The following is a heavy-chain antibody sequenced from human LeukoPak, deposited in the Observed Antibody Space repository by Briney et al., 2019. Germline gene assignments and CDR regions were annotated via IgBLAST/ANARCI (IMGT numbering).Heavy chain of an antibody. D-gene: IGHD1-1*01. CDR2: IYTSGST. CDR1: GGSITSGSFY. Sequence: SQTLSLTCTVSGGSITSGSFYWTWIRQAAGKGLEWIGRIYTSGSTDYNPSLKSRVTISIDTSKNQFSLKLSSVTAADTAVYYCARDAGHQLSRRNYYAMDVWGQGTTVTVSS. CDR3: ARDAGHQLSRRNYYAMDV. J-gene: IGHJ6*02. V-gene: IGHV4-61*02.